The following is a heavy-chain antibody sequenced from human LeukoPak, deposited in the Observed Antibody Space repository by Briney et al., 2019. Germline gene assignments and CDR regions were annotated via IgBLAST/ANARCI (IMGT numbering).Heavy chain of an antibody. J-gene: IGHJ4*02. D-gene: IGHD3-10*01. CDR2: ISYDGSNK. CDR1: GFTFSSYA. CDR3: ARGYGSGSLFLDY. Sequence: PGGSLRLSCAASGFTFSSYAMHWVRQAPGKGLEWVAVISYDGSNKYYADSVKGRFTISRDNSKNTLYLQMNSLRAEDTAVYYCARGYGSGSLFLDYWGQGTLVTVSS. V-gene: IGHV3-30*14.